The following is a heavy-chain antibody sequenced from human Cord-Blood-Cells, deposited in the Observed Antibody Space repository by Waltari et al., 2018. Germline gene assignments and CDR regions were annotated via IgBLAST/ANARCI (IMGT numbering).Heavy chain of an antibody. CDR1: GGTFSSYA. Sequence: QVQLVQSGAEVKKPGSSVQVSCKASGGTFSSYAISWVRQAPGQGLEWMGGIIPIFGTANYAQKFQGRVTITADESTSTAYMELSSLRSEDTAVYYCARGGSTVTPRYYYYYGMDVWGQGTTVTVSS. J-gene: IGHJ6*02. V-gene: IGHV1-69*01. CDR2: IIPIFGTA. CDR3: ARGGSTVTPRYYYYYGMDV. D-gene: IGHD4-17*01.